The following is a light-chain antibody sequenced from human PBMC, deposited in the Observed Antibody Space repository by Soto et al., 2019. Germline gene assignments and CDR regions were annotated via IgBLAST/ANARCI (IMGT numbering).Light chain of an antibody. CDR3: QQRSNWPVT. Sequence: EIVLTQSPATLSSSPGERATLSCRASQSVSSSLAWYQQKPGQAPRLLIYGASNRAGGIPARFSGSGSRTDFTLTISSLEPEDFAVYYCQQRSNWPVTFGQGTRLEIK. CDR2: GAS. CDR1: QSVSSS. V-gene: IGKV3-11*01. J-gene: IGKJ5*01.